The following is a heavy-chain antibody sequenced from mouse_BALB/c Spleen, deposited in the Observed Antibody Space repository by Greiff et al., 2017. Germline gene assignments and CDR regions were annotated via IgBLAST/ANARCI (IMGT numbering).Heavy chain of an antibody. Sequence: EVQRVESGGGLVKPGGSLKLSCAASGFTFSSYTMSWVRQTPEKRLEWVATISSGGGNTYYPDSLKGRFTISRDNAKNNLYLQMSSLRSEDTALYYCASTGTGFAYWGQGTLVTVSA. CDR1: GFTFSSYT. D-gene: IGHD4-1*01. J-gene: IGHJ3*01. CDR2: ISSGGGNT. CDR3: ASTGTGFAY. V-gene: IGHV5-9*03.